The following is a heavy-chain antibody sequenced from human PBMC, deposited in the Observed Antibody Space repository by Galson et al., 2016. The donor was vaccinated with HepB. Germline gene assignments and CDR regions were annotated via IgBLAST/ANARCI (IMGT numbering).Heavy chain of an antibody. CDR3: ARDQGEAFDI. CDR2: IKQDGSEK. V-gene: IGHV3-7*01. Sequence: SLRLSCAASGFMFRSYWMPWVRQAPGKGLQWVANIKQDGSEKYYVDSVKGRFTISRDNAKKSVYLQMNSLRAEDTAVYYCARDQGEAFDIWGQGTMVSVSS. D-gene: IGHD3-16*01. J-gene: IGHJ3*02. CDR1: GFMFRSYW.